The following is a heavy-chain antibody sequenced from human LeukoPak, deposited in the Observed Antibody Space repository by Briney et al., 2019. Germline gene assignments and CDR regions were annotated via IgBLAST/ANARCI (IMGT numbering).Heavy chain of an antibody. V-gene: IGHV4-59*01. CDR3: AREYSSFEY. J-gene: IGHJ4*02. CDR1: GGSISGYY. Sequence: SETLSHTCTVSGGSISGYYWHWIRQSPGMGLEWIGYINYSGTTDYNPSLKSRVTISVDTSKNQFSLNLRSATAADTAVYYCAREYSSFEYWGQGILVTVSS. D-gene: IGHD5-18*01. CDR2: INYSGTT.